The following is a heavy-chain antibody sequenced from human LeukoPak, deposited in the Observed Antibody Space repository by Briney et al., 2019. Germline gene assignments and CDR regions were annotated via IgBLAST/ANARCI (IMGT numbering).Heavy chain of an antibody. D-gene: IGHD5-12*01. CDR2: ISYDGSNK. Sequence: GRSLRLSCAASGFTFSSYTMHWVRQAPGKGLEWVAVISYDGSNKYYADSVKGRFTISRDNSKNTPYLQMNSLRAEDTAVYYCARGSQGLWWLQPGDYWGQGTLVTVSS. V-gene: IGHV3-30*04. J-gene: IGHJ4*02. CDR3: ARGSQGLWWLQPGDY. CDR1: GFTFSSYT.